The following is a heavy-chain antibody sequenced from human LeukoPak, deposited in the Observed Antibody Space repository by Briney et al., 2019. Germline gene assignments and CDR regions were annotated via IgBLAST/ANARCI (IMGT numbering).Heavy chain of an antibody. CDR3: ARGIFCNATSCFTVRAFEI. Sequence: GGSLRLSCAASGFTFSTYEMHWVRQGTGEGLEWVSGIGTHGDTHYADSVKGRFTISRENADNSLYLQMNSLRAGDTAVYYCARGIFCNATSCFTVRAFEIWGQGTMVTVSS. CDR1: GFTFSTYE. V-gene: IGHV3-13*01. D-gene: IGHD2-2*02. J-gene: IGHJ3*02. CDR2: IGTHGDT.